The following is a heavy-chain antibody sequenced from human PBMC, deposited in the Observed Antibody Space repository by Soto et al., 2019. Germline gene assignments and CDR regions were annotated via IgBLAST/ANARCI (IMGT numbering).Heavy chain of an antibody. D-gene: IGHD3-22*01. CDR1: GYTFTSYD. CDR3: ATRAPYYYDSSDTYYFDY. CDR2: MNPNSGNT. J-gene: IGHJ4*02. Sequence: ASVKVSCKASGYTFTSYDINWARQATGQGLEWMGWMNPNSGNTGYAQKFQGRVTMTRNTSISTAYMELSSLRSEDTAVYYCATRAPYYYDSSDTYYFDYWGQGTLVTVSS. V-gene: IGHV1-8*01.